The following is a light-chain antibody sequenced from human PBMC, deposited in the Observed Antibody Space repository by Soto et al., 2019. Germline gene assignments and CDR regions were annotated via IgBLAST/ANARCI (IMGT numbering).Light chain of an antibody. CDR1: QSVSSNY. CDR2: GIS. CDR3: QQYGTSPLT. V-gene: IGKV3-20*01. Sequence: IVCTPSPGTLSLSPGERATLSCRAGQSVSSNYFAWYQQRPGQAPRLLIYGISSRATGIPDRFTGSGSGTDFTLTISRLEPEDFAVYYCQQYGTSPLTVGQGTRLETK. J-gene: IGKJ5*01.